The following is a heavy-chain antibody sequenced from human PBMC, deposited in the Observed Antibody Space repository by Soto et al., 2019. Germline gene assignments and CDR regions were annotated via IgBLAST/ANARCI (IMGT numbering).Heavy chain of an antibody. D-gene: IGHD3-3*01. CDR2: ISYDGSNK. CDR1: GFSFSSYG. Sequence: QVQLVESGGGVVQPGRSLRLSCAASGFSFSSYGMHWVRQAPGKGLEWVAVISYDGSNKYYADSVKGRFTISRDNSKNTLYLQINSLRAEDTAVYYCAPSDSGYYTASWGQGTMVTVSS. V-gene: IGHV3-30*03. J-gene: IGHJ3*01. CDR3: APSDSGYYTAS.